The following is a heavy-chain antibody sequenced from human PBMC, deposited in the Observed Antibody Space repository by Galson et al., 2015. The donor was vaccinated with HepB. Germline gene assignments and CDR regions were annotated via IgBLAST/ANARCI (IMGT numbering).Heavy chain of an antibody. Sequence: SLRLSCAASGFPFSDYAMDWVRQAPGKGLEWVSSISASDGSTYYADSVKGRFAISRDNSKNTLYLQMNSLRTEDTALYYCAKEGCTRATCYTDFWGQGTLVTVSS. CDR2: ISASDGST. CDR3: AKEGCTRATCYTDF. D-gene: IGHD2-2*01. V-gene: IGHV3-23*01. J-gene: IGHJ4*02. CDR1: GFPFSDYA.